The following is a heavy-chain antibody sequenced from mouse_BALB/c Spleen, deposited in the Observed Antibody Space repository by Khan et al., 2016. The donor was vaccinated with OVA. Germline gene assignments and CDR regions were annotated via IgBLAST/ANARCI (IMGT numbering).Heavy chain of an antibody. CDR1: GYTFTNYW. J-gene: IGHJ1*01. Sequence: VQLQQSGAELVRPGTSVKISCKASGYTFTNYWLGWVKQRPGHGLEWIGDIYPGVGYINYNEKFKGRATLTAGTSSSTAYIQSSGLTSDDSSVSFCTRWATWFFDVWGAGTTVTVSS. V-gene: IGHV1-63*02. D-gene: IGHD3-1*01. CDR3: TRWATWFFDV. CDR2: IYPGVGYI.